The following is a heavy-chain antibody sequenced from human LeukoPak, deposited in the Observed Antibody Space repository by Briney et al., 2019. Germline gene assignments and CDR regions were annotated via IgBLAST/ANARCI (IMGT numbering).Heavy chain of an antibody. CDR3: ARVACSGGSCYAGASYYFDY. J-gene: IGHJ4*02. CDR2: IYYSGST. CDR1: GGSISSSSYY. V-gene: IGHV4-39*07. Sequence: ASETLSLTCTVSGGSISSSSYYWGWIRQPPGKGLEWIGSIYYSGSTYYNPSLESRVTISVDTSKNQFSLKLSSVTAADTAVYYCARVACSGGSCYAGASYYFDYWGQGTLVTVSS. D-gene: IGHD2-15*01.